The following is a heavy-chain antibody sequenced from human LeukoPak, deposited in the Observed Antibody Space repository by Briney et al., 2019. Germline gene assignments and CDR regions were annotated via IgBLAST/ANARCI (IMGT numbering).Heavy chain of an antibody. D-gene: IGHD4-17*01. Sequence: PGGSLRLSCAASGFTFSSYAMSWVRQAPGKGLERVSGISGSGASADYADSVKSRFTISRDNSRNTLFLQINSLRVEDTAAYYCAKCGVSTVSEFDYWGQGTLVTVSS. V-gene: IGHV3-23*01. J-gene: IGHJ4*02. CDR1: GFTFSSYA. CDR3: AKCGVSTVSEFDY. CDR2: ISGSGASA.